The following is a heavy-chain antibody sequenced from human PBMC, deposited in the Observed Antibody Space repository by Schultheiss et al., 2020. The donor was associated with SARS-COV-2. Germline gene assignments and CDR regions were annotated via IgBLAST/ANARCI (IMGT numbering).Heavy chain of an antibody. V-gene: IGHV3-23*01. D-gene: IGHD4-17*01. J-gene: IGHJ4*02. Sequence: GGSLRLSCAASGFTFSSYAMSWVRQAPGKGLEWVSAISGSGGSTYYADSVKGRFTISRDNAKNTLYLQMNSLRAEDTAVYYCARDHGERNGETSWGQGTLVTVSS. CDR3: ARDHGERNGETS. CDR2: ISGSGGST. CDR1: GFTFSSYA.